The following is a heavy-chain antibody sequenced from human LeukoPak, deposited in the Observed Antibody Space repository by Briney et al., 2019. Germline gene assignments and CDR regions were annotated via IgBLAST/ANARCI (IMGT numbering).Heavy chain of an antibody. CDR1: GLSFSGYY. D-gene: IGHD3-10*01. J-gene: IGHJ6*03. CDR2: INHSGSN. CDR3: ARLAGYYGSGRTYYYYYYLDV. Sequence: WETLSLTCAVYGLSFSGYYLSWVRQPPGKGLEWIGEINHSGSNIYYPSLKSRVTISVDTSKNQFSLKLSSVTAADTAVYNCARLAGYYGSGRTYYYYYYLDVWGKGTTVTISS. V-gene: IGHV4-34*01.